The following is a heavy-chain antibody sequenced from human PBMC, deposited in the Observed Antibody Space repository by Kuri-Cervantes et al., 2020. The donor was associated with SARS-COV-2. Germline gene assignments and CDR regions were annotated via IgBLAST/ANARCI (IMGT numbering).Heavy chain of an antibody. J-gene: IGHJ3*02. V-gene: IGHV1-18*04. CDR1: GYTFTGYY. CDR3: ARVLICGGSCYAFDI. CDR2: ISAYNGNT. Sequence: ASVKVSCKASGYTFTGYYMHWVRQAPGQGLEWMGWISAYNGNTNYGQKLQGRVTMTTDTSTSTAYMELRSLRSDDTAVYYCARVLICGGSCYAFDIWGQGTMVTVSS. D-gene: IGHD2-15*01.